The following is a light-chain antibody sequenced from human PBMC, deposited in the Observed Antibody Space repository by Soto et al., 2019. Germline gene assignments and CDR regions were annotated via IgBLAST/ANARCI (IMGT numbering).Light chain of an antibody. Sequence: IVLTQSPGTLSLSPGEGATLSCRASQSVISGNLAWYQQRPGQAPRLVIFGGSYRATGIPDRFSGSGSGPDYSLTISRVEPEDFAVYYCQHYGNSPTFGGGTKVEIK. V-gene: IGKV3-20*01. CDR1: QSVISGN. J-gene: IGKJ4*01. CDR3: QHYGNSPT. CDR2: GGS.